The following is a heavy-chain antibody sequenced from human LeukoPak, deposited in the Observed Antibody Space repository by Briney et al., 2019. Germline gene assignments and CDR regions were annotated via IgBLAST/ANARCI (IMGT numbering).Heavy chain of an antibody. CDR3: ARYLNSGPADY. V-gene: IGHV3-7*01. CDR1: EFTFSNYW. D-gene: IGHD5-12*01. Sequence: GGSLRLSCAASEFTFSNYWMSWFRQASGKGLEWVANIKGDGSEKHYVDSVRGRFTISRDNAKNSLYLQMNSLRAEDTAIYYCARYLNSGPADYWGQGSLVTVSS. J-gene: IGHJ4*02. CDR2: IKGDGSEK.